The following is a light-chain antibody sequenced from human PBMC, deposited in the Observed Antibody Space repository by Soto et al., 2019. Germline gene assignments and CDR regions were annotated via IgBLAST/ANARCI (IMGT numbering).Light chain of an antibody. CDR2: VAS. J-gene: IGKJ1*01. Sequence: DIQMTQSPSSLSASVGDRVTITCRASQSIGPYLSWYQQKPGKPPSLLIYVASALEGGVPSRFSGSGSGTDFTLTISSLQPEDFGTYFCQQSHSSPLTFGQGTKVEI. CDR3: QQSHSSPLT. V-gene: IGKV1-39*01. CDR1: QSIGPY.